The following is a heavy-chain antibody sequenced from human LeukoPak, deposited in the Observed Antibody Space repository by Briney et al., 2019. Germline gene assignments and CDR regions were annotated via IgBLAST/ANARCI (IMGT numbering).Heavy chain of an antibody. CDR3: ARISPYKYSYGVIDY. J-gene: IGHJ4*02. D-gene: IGHD5-18*01. CDR1: GGSISSYY. CDR2: IYYSGST. Sequence: SETLSLTCTVSGGSISSYYWRWIRQPPGKGLEWIGYIYYSGSTNYNPSLKCRVTISVDTSKTQFSLKLSSVTAADTAVYYCARISPYKYSYGVIDYWGQGTLVTASS. V-gene: IGHV4-59*01.